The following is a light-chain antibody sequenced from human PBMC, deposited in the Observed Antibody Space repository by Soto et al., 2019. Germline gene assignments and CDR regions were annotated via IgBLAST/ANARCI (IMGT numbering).Light chain of an antibody. J-gene: IGLJ1*01. CDR2: EDN. V-gene: IGLV2-23*01. CDR3: CSYAGSHTHV. CDR1: SSDVGSYNL. Sequence: PASGSGSPWQSITISCTVTSSDVGSYNLVSWYQQHPGKAPKLVIYEDNERPSGVSNRFSASKSGNTDSLTISGLQAEDEADYYCCSYAGSHTHVFGSGTKVTVL.